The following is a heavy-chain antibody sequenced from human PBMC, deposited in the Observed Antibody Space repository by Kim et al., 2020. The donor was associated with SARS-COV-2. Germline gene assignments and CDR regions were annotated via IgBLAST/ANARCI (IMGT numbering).Heavy chain of an antibody. J-gene: IGHJ4*01. V-gene: IGHV4-39*01. CDR1: GGSISSSSYC. CDR2: IYFVRST. D-gene: IGHD3-10*02. Sequence: SETLSLTCTVSGGSISSSSYCCGFLRQPPGKGLGWVGSIYFVRSTYYPSPLNRRAILSVNSSKHPSSLLLSVVAAASTAQYYCARVASGYVRGCAPYYF. CDR3: ARVASGYVRGCAPYYF.